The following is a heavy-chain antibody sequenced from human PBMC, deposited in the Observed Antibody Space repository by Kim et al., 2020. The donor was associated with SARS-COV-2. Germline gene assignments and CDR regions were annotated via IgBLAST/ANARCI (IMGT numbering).Heavy chain of an antibody. CDR1: GYTFTKYA. CDR2: INTNTGNP. J-gene: IGHJ4*02. Sequence: ASVKVSCKASGYTFTKYAIHWVRQAPGQGLEWMGWINTNTGNPAYAQGFTGRFVFSLETSVSTAYLRISSLKAEDTAVYYCATQFSTTWYSLDYWGQGTLVTVSS. V-gene: IGHV7-4-1*02. CDR3: ATQFSTTWYSLDY. D-gene: IGHD2-2*02.